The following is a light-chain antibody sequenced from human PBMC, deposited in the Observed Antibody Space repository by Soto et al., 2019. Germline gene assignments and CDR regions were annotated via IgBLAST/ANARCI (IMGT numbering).Light chain of an antibody. Sequence: QSVLTQPPSASGTPGQRVTFSCSGGRSNIGSNYVFWYQQFPGTSPKLLIYRNNQRPSGVPDRFSGSKSGTSASLAISGLRSEDEADYYCTSWDDSLYHVVFGGGTKVTGL. CDR1: RSNIGSNY. J-gene: IGLJ2*01. CDR3: TSWDDSLYHVV. V-gene: IGLV1-47*01. CDR2: RNN.